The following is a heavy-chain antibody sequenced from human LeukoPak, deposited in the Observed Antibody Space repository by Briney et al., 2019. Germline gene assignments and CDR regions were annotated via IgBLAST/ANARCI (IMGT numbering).Heavy chain of an antibody. Sequence: SETLSLTCNVSGDSIPSYYWSWIRRPPGKRLEWIGFILYTGSANYNPSLESRISISVDTSKSQFSRTVKSVTAADTADYYCARVRRVSSSYSTNYYYMDVWGKGTTVTVSS. J-gene: IGHJ6*03. D-gene: IGHD6-6*01. CDR2: ILYTGSA. CDR1: GDSIPSYY. V-gene: IGHV4-59*01. CDR3: ARVRRVSSSYSTNYYYMDV.